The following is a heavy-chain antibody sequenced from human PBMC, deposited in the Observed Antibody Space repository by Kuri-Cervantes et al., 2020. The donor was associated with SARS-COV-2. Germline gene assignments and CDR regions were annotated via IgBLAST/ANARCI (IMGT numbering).Heavy chain of an antibody. CDR1: GFTVTSDY. CDR2: IYSGGTT. CDR3: ARARLGDWYFDL. D-gene: IGHD3-16*01. Sequence: GGSLRLSCAASGFTVTSDYMTWVRQAPGKGLEWVSIIYSGGTTYYGDSVMGRFTMSRDTSKSTVYLQMDSLRVDDTAVYYCARARLGDWYFDLWGRGTMVTVSS. V-gene: IGHV3-66*01. J-gene: IGHJ2*01.